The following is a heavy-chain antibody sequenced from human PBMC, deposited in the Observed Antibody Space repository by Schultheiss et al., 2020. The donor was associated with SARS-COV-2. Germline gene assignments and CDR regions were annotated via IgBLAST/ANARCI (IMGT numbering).Heavy chain of an antibody. CDR2: ISWNSGTI. Sequence: GGSLRLSCAASGFTFSSYAMHWVRQAPGKGLEWVSGISWNSGTIAHADSVKGRFTISRNNGQNSLFLQMNSLGGDDTALYYCAKGSSIVVTAAIDYWGQGILVTVSS. D-gene: IGHD2-2*01. CDR3: AKGSSIVVTAAIDY. V-gene: IGHV3-9*01. CDR1: GFTFSSYA. J-gene: IGHJ4*02.